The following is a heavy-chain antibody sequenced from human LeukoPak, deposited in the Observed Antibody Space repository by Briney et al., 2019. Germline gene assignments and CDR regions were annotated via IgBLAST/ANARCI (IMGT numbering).Heavy chain of an antibody. D-gene: IGHD3-22*01. Sequence: GGSLRLSCAASGFTFSGSALHWVRQASGKGLEWVGRIRSTANGYATAYAASVKGRFTISRDDSKNTAYLQMDSLRSEDTAVYYCASLYYYDNSGYYLGSRHFHHWGQGTLVTVSS. V-gene: IGHV3-73*01. J-gene: IGHJ1*01. CDR2: IRSTANGYAT. CDR3: ASLYYYDNSGYYLGSRHFHH. CDR1: GFTFSGSA.